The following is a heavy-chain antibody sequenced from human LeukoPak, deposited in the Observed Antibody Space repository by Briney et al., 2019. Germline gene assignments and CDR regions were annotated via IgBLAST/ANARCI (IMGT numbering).Heavy chain of an antibody. CDR2: INPDGSTT. CDR3: ANPEWGTYLVGFDY. D-gene: IGHD1-26*01. J-gene: IGHJ4*02. V-gene: IGHV3-74*01. CDR1: GFTFSVYW. Sequence: GGSLRLSCAASGFTFSVYWLHWVRQAPGKGLVWVSIINPDGSTTSYADSVKGRFTISRDNSKNTLYLRMNSLRAEDTAVYLCANPEWGTYLVGFDYWGQGTLVTVSS.